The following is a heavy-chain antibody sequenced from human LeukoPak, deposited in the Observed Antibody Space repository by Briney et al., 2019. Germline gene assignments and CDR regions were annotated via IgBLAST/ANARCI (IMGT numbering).Heavy chain of an antibody. V-gene: IGHV1-18*01. J-gene: IGHJ5*02. Sequence: VASVKVSCKASGYTFTSYGINWVRKAPGQGLEWMGWITAYNGNTNYAQKLQGRVTMTTDTSTSTAYMELRSLRSDDTAVYYCARDLIAAAYLNWFDLWGQGTLVTVSS. D-gene: IGHD6-13*01. CDR1: GYTFTSYG. CDR2: ITAYNGNT. CDR3: ARDLIAAAYLNWFDL.